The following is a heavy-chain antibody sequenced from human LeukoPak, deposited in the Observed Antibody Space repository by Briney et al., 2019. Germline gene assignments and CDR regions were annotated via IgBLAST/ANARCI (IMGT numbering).Heavy chain of an antibody. D-gene: IGHD5-18*01. CDR3: ATGHSYGYDY. Sequence: PGGSLRLSCAASGLTFSDFWMHWVRQPLGKGLVWVALVKGDGRTTIYADSVKGRFTISRDNAKNTLYLQMNSLRADDSGVYYCATGHSYGYDYWGQGVLVTVSS. V-gene: IGHV3-74*01. J-gene: IGHJ4*02. CDR2: VKGDGRTT. CDR1: GLTFSDFW.